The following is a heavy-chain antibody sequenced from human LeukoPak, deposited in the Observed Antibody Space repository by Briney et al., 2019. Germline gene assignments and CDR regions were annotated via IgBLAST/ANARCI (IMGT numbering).Heavy chain of an antibody. CDR1: GGSISSYY. V-gene: IGHV4-59*12. Sequence: PSETLSLTCTVSGGSISSYYWSWIRQPPGKGLEWIGYIYYSGSTNYNPSLKSRVTMSVDTSKNQFSLKLSSVIAADTAFYYCATLQRDWPVDYWGHGTLVTVSS. CDR2: IYYSGST. J-gene: IGHJ4*01. CDR3: ATLQRDWPVDY. D-gene: IGHD1-1*01.